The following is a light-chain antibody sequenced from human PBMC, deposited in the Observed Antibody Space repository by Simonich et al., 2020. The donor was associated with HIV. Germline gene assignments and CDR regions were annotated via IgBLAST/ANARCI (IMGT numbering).Light chain of an antibody. J-gene: IGKJ1*01. CDR3: QQYNTRPGT. CDR2: GDS. Sequence: EIVMLQSPATLSVSPGERATPPCRASQSVSSNLAWYQQKPGQAPRLLIYGDSARATGIPARFRGRGSGTEFTRTSSSLQSEDFAVYYCQQYNTRPGTFGQGTKVEIK. V-gene: IGKV3-15*01. CDR1: QSVSSN.